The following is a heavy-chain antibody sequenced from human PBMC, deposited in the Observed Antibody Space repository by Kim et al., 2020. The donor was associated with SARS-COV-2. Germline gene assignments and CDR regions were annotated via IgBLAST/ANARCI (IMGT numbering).Heavy chain of an antibody. CDR2: INQDGTTR. V-gene: IGHV3-7*01. J-gene: IGHJ4*02. CDR3: ARDVGTGRHDC. CDR1: GFTFGNYW. Sequence: GGSLRLSCVASGFTFGNYWMAWVRQAPGKGLEWLTNINQDGTTRNSVDSVKGRFTISRDNAKNSVYLQLKSLRAEDAALYYCARDVGTGRHDCWGQGTLV. D-gene: IGHD1-26*01.